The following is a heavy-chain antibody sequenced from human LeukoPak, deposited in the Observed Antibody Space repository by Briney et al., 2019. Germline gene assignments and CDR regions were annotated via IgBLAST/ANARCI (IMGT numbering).Heavy chain of an antibody. Sequence: GGSLRLSCEASGFTFRSYAMTWVRQAPGKGLEWVGFIRSKAYGGTTEYAASVKGRFTISRDDSKSIAYLQMNSLKTEDTAVYYCLASYSSGWYGRVVSPDYWGQGTLVTVSS. CDR3: LASYSSGWYGRVVSPDY. CDR1: GFTFRSYA. V-gene: IGHV3-49*04. D-gene: IGHD6-19*01. CDR2: IRSKAYGGTT. J-gene: IGHJ4*02.